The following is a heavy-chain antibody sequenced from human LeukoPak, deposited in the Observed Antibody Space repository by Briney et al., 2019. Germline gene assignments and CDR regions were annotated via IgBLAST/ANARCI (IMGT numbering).Heavy chain of an antibody. CDR3: ARDWRVVVVPVAIGNWFDP. CDR1: GGSISSYY. V-gene: IGHV4-4*07. Sequence: SETLSLTCTVSGGSISSYYWSWIRQPAGKGLEWIGRIYTSGSTNYNPSLKSRVTMSVDTSKNQFSLKLSSVTAADTAVYYCARDWRVVVVPVAIGNWFDPWGQGTLVTVSS. D-gene: IGHD2-2*01. J-gene: IGHJ5*02. CDR2: IYTSGST.